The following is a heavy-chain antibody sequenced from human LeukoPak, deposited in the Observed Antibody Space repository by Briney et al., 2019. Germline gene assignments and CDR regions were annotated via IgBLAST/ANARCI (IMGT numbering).Heavy chain of an antibody. D-gene: IGHD2/OR15-2a*01. CDR1: GYSFTGYY. CDR2: INTNTGNP. J-gene: IGHJ6*03. CDR3: ARLGLPFFYYYMDV. Sequence: VASVKVSCKASGYSFTGYYMHWVRQAPGQGLEWMGWINTNTGNPTYAQGFIGRFVFSLDTSVSTAYLQISSLKAEDTAVYYCARLGLPFFYYYMDVWGKGTTVTVSS. V-gene: IGHV7-4-1*02.